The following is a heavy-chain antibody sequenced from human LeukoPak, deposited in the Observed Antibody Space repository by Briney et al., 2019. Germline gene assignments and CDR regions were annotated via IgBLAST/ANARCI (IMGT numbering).Heavy chain of an antibody. V-gene: IGHV4-59*08. D-gene: IGHD3-10*01. CDR2: IYYSGST. J-gene: IGHJ4*02. Sequence: PSETLSLTCTVSGGSISSYYWSWIRQPPGEGLEWIGYIYYSGSTNYNPSLKSRVTISVDTSKNQFSLKLSSVTAADTAVYYCARRAGGSGSYYNGFDYWGQGTLVTVSS. CDR3: ARRAGGSGSYYNGFDY. CDR1: GGSISSYY.